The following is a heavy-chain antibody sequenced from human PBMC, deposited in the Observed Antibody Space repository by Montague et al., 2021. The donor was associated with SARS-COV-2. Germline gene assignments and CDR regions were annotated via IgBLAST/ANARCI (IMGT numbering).Heavy chain of an antibody. CDR1: GDSISSGNFH. V-gene: IGHV4-61*02. CDR2: MYISGIS. D-gene: IGHD3-16*01. Sequence: TLSLTCTVSGDSISSGNFHWNWIRQPAGEGPEWIGRMYISGISDSNPSLKSRVTISLDTSKNQVSLKLTSVTAADMAVYYCARSHAYDYRADAPDIWGQGTRVTVSS. CDR3: ARSHAYDYRADAPDI. J-gene: IGHJ3*02.